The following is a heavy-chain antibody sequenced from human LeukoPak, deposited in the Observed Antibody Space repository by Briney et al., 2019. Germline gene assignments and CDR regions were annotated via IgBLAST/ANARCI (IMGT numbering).Heavy chain of an antibody. J-gene: IGHJ4*02. Sequence: GGSLRLSCAASGFTFNYYAMSWVRQAPGKGLEWVSGISDSGGSTYYTDSVKGRFTISRDNSKNTVYLQMNNLRAEDTAVYFCARHDSFIPYWGQGGLVTVSS. CDR1: GFTFNYYA. CDR2: ISDSGGST. CDR3: ARHDSFIPY. V-gene: IGHV3-23*01. D-gene: IGHD5-18*01.